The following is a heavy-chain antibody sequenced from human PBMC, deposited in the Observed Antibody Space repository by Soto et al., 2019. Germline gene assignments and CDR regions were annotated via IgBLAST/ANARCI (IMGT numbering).Heavy chain of an antibody. CDR1: GGSFSGYY. CDR2: INHSGST. D-gene: IGHD3-10*01. CDR3: ARGPITMVRGVIIPKYFQH. V-gene: IGHV4-34*01. J-gene: IGHJ1*01. Sequence: SETLSLTCAAYGGSFSGYYWSWIRQPPGKGLEWIGEINHSGSTNYNPSLKSRVTISVDTSKNQFSLKLSSVTAADTAVYYCARGPITMVRGVIIPKYFQHWGQGTLVTVSS.